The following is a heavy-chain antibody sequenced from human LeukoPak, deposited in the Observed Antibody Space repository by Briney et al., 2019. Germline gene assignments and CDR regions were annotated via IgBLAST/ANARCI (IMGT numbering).Heavy chain of an antibody. J-gene: IGHJ4*02. V-gene: IGHV3-43*01. CDR3: AKGDYLGTGGEVLDY. CDR2: ISWDGGST. D-gene: IGHD4-17*01. CDR1: GFTFDDYT. Sequence: GGSLRLSCAASGFTFDDYTMHWVRQAPGKGLEWVSLISWDGGSTYYADSVKGRFTISRDNSKNSLYLQMNSLRTEDTALYYCAKGDYLGTGGEVLDYWGQGTLVTVSS.